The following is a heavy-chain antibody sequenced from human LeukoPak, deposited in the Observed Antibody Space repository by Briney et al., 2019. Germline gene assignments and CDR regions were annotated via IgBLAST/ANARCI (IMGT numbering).Heavy chain of an antibody. CDR1: GYNFDNYW. V-gene: IGHV5-51*01. CDR3: AREQQLVLFDY. Sequence: GESLKISYKGPGYNFDNYWIAWVRQMPGKGLEWMGIIFPGDSNTRYSPSFQGQVTISADKSINTAYLQWSSLKASDTAIYYCAREQQLVLFDYWGQGALVTVSS. D-gene: IGHD1-1*01. J-gene: IGHJ4*02. CDR2: IFPGDSNT.